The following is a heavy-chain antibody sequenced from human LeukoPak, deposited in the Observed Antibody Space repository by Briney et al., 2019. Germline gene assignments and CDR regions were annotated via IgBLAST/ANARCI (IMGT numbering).Heavy chain of an antibody. Sequence: GGSLRLSCAASGFIVNTNYMTWVRQAPGRGLEWVSFIYADGNTYHADSVKGRFTISRDNAKNTLYLQMNSLRAEDTAVYYCARAPPESGYYYYMDVWGKGTTVTVSS. V-gene: IGHV3-53*01. D-gene: IGHD1-26*01. J-gene: IGHJ6*03. CDR2: IYADGNT. CDR1: GFIVNTNY. CDR3: ARAPPESGYYYYMDV.